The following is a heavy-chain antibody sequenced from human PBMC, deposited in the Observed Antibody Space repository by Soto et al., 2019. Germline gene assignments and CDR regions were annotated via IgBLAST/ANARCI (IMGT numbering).Heavy chain of an antibody. Sequence: GSLRLSCAASGFTFSSYAMRWVRQAPGKGLEWVSTISGSGGSTYYADSVKGRFTISRNNSKNTLYLQMNSLRAEDTAVYYCAKDRGGIVVVVAASLDYWGQGTLLTVSS. CDR2: ISGSGGST. V-gene: IGHV3-23*01. CDR1: GFTFSSYA. CDR3: AKDRGGIVVVVAASLDY. D-gene: IGHD2-15*01. J-gene: IGHJ4*02.